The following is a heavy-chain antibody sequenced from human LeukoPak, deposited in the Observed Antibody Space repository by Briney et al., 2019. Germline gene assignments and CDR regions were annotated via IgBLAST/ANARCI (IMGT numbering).Heavy chain of an antibody. CDR1: GGTFSSYA. Sequence: ASVKVSCKASGGTFSSYAISWVRQAPGQGLEWMGGIIPIFGTANYAQKFQGRVTITADESTSTAYMELSSLRSEDTAVYYCARAFAANYYDSSGYYYSKGYCYYMDVWGKGTTVTISS. V-gene: IGHV1-69*13. J-gene: IGHJ6*03. D-gene: IGHD3-22*01. CDR2: IIPIFGTA. CDR3: ARAFAANYYDSSGYYYSKGYCYYMDV.